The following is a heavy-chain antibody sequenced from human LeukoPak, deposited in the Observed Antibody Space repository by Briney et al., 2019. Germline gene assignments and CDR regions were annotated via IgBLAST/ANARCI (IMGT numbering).Heavy chain of an antibody. Sequence: PSETLSLTCTVSGGSISSYYWSWIRQPAGKGLEWIGRINTSGSTNYNPSLKSRVTMSVDTSKNQFSLKLSSVTAADTAVYYCARDIVVVPAAIDYYYGMDVWGQGTTVTVSS. CDR1: GGSISSYY. CDR3: ARDIVVVPAAIDYYYGMDV. V-gene: IGHV4-4*07. D-gene: IGHD2-2*01. J-gene: IGHJ6*02. CDR2: INTSGST.